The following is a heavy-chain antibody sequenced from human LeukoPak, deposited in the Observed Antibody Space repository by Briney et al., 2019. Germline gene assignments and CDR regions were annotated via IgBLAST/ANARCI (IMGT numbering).Heavy chain of an antibody. V-gene: IGHV1-46*01. D-gene: IGHD3-22*01. CDR1: GYTFTSYY. J-gene: IGHJ4*02. CDR2: INPSGGST. Sequence: GASVKVSCKASGYTFTSYYMHWVRQAPGQGLEWMGIINPSGGSTSYAQKFQGRVTMTRDMSTSTVYMELSSLRSEDTAVYYCAREALATDYYDSSGSFDYWGQGTLVTVSS. CDR3: AREALATDYYDSSGSFDY.